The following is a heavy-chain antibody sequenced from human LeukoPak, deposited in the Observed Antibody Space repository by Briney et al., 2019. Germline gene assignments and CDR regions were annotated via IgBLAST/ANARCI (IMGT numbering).Heavy chain of an antibody. CDR2: INHSGST. D-gene: IGHD7-27*01. V-gene: IGHV4-4*02. Sequence: PSETLSLTCAVSGGSISSSNWWSWVRQPPGKGLEWIGEINHSGSTNYNPSLKSRVTISVDTSKNQFSLKLSSVTAADTAVYYCARVNWGTSFDYWGQGTLVTVSS. CDR1: GGSISSSNW. CDR3: ARVNWGTSFDY. J-gene: IGHJ4*02.